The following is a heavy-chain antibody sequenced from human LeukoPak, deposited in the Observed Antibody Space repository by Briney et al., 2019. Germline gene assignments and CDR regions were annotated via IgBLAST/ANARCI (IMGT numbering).Heavy chain of an antibody. CDR1: GYPFTGNY. V-gene: IGHV1-46*01. CDR3: ARLFGDYDDTIRSSYWHGHLDY. CDR2: IDPDRRTT. Sequence: ASVKVSCKTSGYPFTGNYINWLRQAPGQGLEWLGLIDPDRRTTAYAQKFQGRVAMTGDMSTSTVYMELRSLRSEDTAVYFCARLFGDYDDTIRSSYWHGHLDYWGQGALVLVSS. D-gene: IGHD3-16*01. J-gene: IGHJ4*02.